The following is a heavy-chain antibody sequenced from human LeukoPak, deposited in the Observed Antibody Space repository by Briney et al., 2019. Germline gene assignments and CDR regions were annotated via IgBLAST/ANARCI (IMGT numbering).Heavy chain of an antibody. CDR2: IYYSGST. Sequence: SETLSLTCTVSGGSISSGGYYWSWIRQHPGKGLEWIGYIYYSGSTNYNPSLKSRVTISVDTSKNQFSLKLSSVTAADTAVYYCAREENRIAARRGSFDYWGQGTLVTVSS. CDR3: AREENRIAARRGSFDY. J-gene: IGHJ4*02. CDR1: GGSISSGGYY. D-gene: IGHD6-6*01. V-gene: IGHV4-61*08.